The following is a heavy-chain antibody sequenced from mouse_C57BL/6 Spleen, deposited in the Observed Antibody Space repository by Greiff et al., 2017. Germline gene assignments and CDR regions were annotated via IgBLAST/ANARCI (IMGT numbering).Heavy chain of an antibody. V-gene: IGHV1-47*01. CDR1: GYTFTTYP. CDR3: AIYYGNHGAMDY. Sequence: ESGAELVKPGASVKMSCKASGYTFTTYPIEWMKQNHGKSLEWIGNFHPYNDDTKYNEKFKGKATLTVEKSSSTVYLELSRLTSDDSAVYYCAIYYGNHGAMDYWGQGTSVTVAS. CDR2: FHPYNDDT. D-gene: IGHD2-1*01. J-gene: IGHJ4*01.